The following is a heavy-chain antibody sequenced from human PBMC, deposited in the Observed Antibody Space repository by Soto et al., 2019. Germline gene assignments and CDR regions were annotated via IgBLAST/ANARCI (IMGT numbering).Heavy chain of an antibody. J-gene: IGHJ4*02. CDR2: ISYDGSNK. Sequence: GGSLRLSCAASGFTFSSYAMHWVRQAPGKGLEWVAVISYDGSNKYYADSVKGRFTISRHNSKNTLYLQMNSLRAEDTAVYYCARDLGYYFDYWGQGTLVTVSS. D-gene: IGHD3-10*01. V-gene: IGHV3-30*14. CDR1: GFTFSSYA. CDR3: ARDLGYYFDY.